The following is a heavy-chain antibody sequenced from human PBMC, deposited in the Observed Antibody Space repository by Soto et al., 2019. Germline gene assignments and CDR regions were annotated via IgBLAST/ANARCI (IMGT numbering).Heavy chain of an antibody. V-gene: IGHV3-21*01. CDR2: ISSSSSYI. CDR1: GFTFSSYS. D-gene: IGHD2-15*01. CDR3: ARDPRVWLLRSYYYMDV. J-gene: IGHJ6*03. Sequence: EVQLVESGGGLVKPGGSLRLSCAASGFTFSSYSMNWVRQAPWKGLEWVSSISSSSSYIYYADSVKGRFTISRDNAKNSLYLQMNSLRAEDTAVYYCARDPRVWLLRSYYYMDVWGKGTTVTVSS.